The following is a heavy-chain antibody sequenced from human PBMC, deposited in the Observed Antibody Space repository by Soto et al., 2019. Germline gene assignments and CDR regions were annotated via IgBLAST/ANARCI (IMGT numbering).Heavy chain of an antibody. J-gene: IGHJ4*02. D-gene: IGHD3-22*01. CDR1: GCTFSSYG. CDR2: ISYDGSNK. V-gene: IGHV3-30*18. Sequence: GGSLRLSCAASGCTFSSYGMHWVRQATGKGLEWVAVISYDGSNKYYADSVKGRFTISRDNSKNTLYLQMNSLRAEDTAVYYCAKEKEVYYYDSSGYFDYWGQGTLVTVSS. CDR3: AKEKEVYYYDSSGYFDY.